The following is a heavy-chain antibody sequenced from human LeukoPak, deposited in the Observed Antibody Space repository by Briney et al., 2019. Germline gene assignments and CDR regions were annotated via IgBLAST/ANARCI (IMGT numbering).Heavy chain of an antibody. D-gene: IGHD5-18*01. CDR3: AKEDTAHRFDP. Sequence: GGSLRLSCAASGFTVSNNYMSWVRQAPGKGLEWVSVIYSGGSTYYADSAKGRFTISRDNSKSTLYVQMNSLRAEDTAVYYCAKEDTAHRFDPWGQGTLVTVSS. J-gene: IGHJ5*02. CDR2: IYSGGST. V-gene: IGHV3-53*01. CDR1: GFTVSNNY.